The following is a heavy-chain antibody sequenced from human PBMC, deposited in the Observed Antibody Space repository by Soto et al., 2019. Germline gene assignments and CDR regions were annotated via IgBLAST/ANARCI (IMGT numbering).Heavy chain of an antibody. Sequence: EVQLVESGGGLVQPGGSLKLSCAASGFTFSNYWMHWVRQAPGKGLVWISYVTSDGSGTSYADSVKGRFTVSRDNAKNTLYMQMDRLRDEDTAVYYCARNWFDPWGQGTLVTVSS. J-gene: IGHJ5*02. V-gene: IGHV3-74*01. CDR3: ARNWFDP. CDR1: GFTFSNYW. CDR2: VTSDGSGT.